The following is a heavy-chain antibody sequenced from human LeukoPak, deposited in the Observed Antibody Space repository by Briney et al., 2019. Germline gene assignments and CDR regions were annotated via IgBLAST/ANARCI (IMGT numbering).Heavy chain of an antibody. D-gene: IGHD6-19*01. Sequence: GASVKVSCKASGGTFSSYAISWVRQAPGQGLEWMGGVIPIFGTANYAQKFQGRVTITADESTSTAYMELSSLRSEDTAMYYCARGLDSSGWYGRRAFDIWGQGTMVTVSS. CDR2: VIPIFGTA. CDR3: ARGLDSSGWYGRRAFDI. V-gene: IGHV1-69*01. J-gene: IGHJ3*02. CDR1: GGTFSSYA.